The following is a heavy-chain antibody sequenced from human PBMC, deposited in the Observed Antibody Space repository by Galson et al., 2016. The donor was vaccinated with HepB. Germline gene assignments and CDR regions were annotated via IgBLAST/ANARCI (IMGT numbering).Heavy chain of an antibody. CDR2: IKEDGTVT. J-gene: IGHJ4*02. Sequence: SLRLSCAASGFSFESHWLSWIRQAPGKGLERVANIKEDGTVTNYVDSVRGRFIISRDNAKKSFYLQMSNLRVEDTGVYFCARDMYTTARDYWGQGTLVTVSS. V-gene: IGHV3-7*01. D-gene: IGHD2/OR15-2a*01. CDR1: GFSFESHW. CDR3: ARDMYTTARDY.